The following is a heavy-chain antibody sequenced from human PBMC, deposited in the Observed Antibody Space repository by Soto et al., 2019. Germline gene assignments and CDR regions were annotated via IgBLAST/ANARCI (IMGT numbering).Heavy chain of an antibody. CDR1: GFTFSSYG. Sequence: QVQLVESGGGVVQPGRSLRLSCAASGFTFSSYGMHWVRQAPGKGLEWVAVISYDGSNKYYADSVKGRFTISRDNSKNTLYLQMNSLRAEDTAVYYCARPYYYDSSGYSYWGQGTLVTVSS. J-gene: IGHJ4*02. V-gene: IGHV3-30*03. CDR2: ISYDGSNK. D-gene: IGHD3-22*01. CDR3: ARPYYYDSSGYSY.